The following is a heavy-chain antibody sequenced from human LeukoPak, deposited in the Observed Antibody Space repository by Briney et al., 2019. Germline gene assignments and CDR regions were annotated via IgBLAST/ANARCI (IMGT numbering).Heavy chain of an antibody. D-gene: IGHD2-2*01. Sequence: SVKVSCKASGGTFSSYAISWVRQAPGQGLEWMGAIIPIFGTANNAQKFQGRATITADESTSTVYMELSSLRSEDTAVYYCARAHIVVLPGSTPNWFDSWGQGTLVPVSS. CDR3: ARAHIVVLPGSTPNWFDS. CDR1: GGTFSSYA. CDR2: IIPIFGTA. V-gene: IGHV1-69*01. J-gene: IGHJ5*01.